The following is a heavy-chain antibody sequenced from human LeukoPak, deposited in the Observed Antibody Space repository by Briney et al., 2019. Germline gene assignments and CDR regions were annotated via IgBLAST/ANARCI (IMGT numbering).Heavy chain of an antibody. CDR2: INPNSGGT. CDR3: ARDSNHYDFWSGYYTGVNWFDP. CDR1: GYTFTSYD. J-gene: IGHJ5*02. Sequence: ASVKVSCKASGYTFTSYDINWVRQAPGQGLEWMGWINPNSGGTNYAQKFQGRVTMTRDTSISTAYMDLSRLRSDDTAVYYCARDSNHYDFWSGYYTGVNWFDPWGQGTLVTVSS. D-gene: IGHD3-3*01. V-gene: IGHV1-2*02.